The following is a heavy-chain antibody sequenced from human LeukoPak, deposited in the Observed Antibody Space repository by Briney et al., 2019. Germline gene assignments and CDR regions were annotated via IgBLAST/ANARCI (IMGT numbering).Heavy chain of an antibody. D-gene: IGHD6-13*01. CDR2: ISYDGSNK. Sequence: GGSLRLSCAASGFTFSSYAMHWVRQAPGKGLEWVAVISYDGSNKYYADSVKGRFTISRDNSKNTLYLQMNSLRAEDTAVYYCARVRIAAAGNLKGNNWFDPWGQGTLVTVSS. V-gene: IGHV3-30-3*01. CDR3: ARVRIAAAGNLKGNNWFDP. J-gene: IGHJ5*02. CDR1: GFTFSSYA.